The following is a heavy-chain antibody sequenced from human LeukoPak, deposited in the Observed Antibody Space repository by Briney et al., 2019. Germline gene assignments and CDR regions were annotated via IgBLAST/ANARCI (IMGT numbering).Heavy chain of an antibody. D-gene: IGHD4-11*01. CDR3: ARGTQYSNYCDY. CDR2: INPNSGVI. V-gene: IGHV1-2*02. Sequence: ASVKVSCKASGYTFTGYYMHWVRQAPGQGLEWMGWINPNSGVIYYAQKLQGRVTMTTDTSTSTAYMELRSLRSDDTAVYYCARGTQYSNYCDYWGQGTLVTVSS. CDR1: GYTFTGYY. J-gene: IGHJ4*02.